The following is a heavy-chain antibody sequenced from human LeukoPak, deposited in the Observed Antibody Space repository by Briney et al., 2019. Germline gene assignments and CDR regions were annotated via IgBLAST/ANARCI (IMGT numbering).Heavy chain of an antibody. V-gene: IGHV4-59*08. CDR1: GGSISSYY. J-gene: IGHJ4*02. CDR2: IYYSGST. D-gene: IGHD4-17*01. CDR3: ARSGQTATRFYYFDY. Sequence: SETLSLTCTVSGGSISSYYWSWIRQPPGKGLEWIGYIYYSGSTNYNPSLKSRVTISVDTSKNQFSLKLSSVTAADTAVYYCARSGQTATRFYYFDYWGQGTLVTVSS.